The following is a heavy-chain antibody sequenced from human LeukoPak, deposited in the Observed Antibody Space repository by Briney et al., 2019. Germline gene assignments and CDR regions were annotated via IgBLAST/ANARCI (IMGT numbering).Heavy chain of an antibody. Sequence: GGSLRLSCAASGFTVSSNYMSWVRQAPGKGLEWVSVIYSGGSTYYADSVKGRFTISRDNSKNTLYVQMNSLRAEDTAVYYCAKDSHGNYAEYFQHWGQGTLVTVSS. CDR2: IYSGGST. CDR1: GFTVSSNY. J-gene: IGHJ1*01. V-gene: IGHV3-53*01. CDR3: AKDSHGNYAEYFQH. D-gene: IGHD4-17*01.